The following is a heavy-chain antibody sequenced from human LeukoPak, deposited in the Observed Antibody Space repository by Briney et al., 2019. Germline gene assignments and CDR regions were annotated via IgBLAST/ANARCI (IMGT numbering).Heavy chain of an antibody. CDR2: ISYDGSNK. D-gene: IGHD5-24*01. Sequence: GRSLRLSCAASGFTFSSYGMHWVRQAPGKGLEWVAVISYDGSNKYYADSVKGRFTISRDNSKNTLYLQMNSLRAEDTAVYYCAKDEMATITNWYFDLWGRGTLVTVSS. V-gene: IGHV3-30*18. CDR1: GFTFSSYG. CDR3: AKDEMATITNWYFDL. J-gene: IGHJ2*01.